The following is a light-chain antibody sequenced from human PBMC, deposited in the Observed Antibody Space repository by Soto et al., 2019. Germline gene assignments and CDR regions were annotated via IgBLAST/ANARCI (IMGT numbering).Light chain of an antibody. CDR2: GAS. Sequence: IVLTQSTGTLSLSPGERATPSCRASQSLTSSYLAWCRQKPRPAPRLLIYGASSSDTGIPDSVSGSGSGQDFNLTISRLEPEDFAVYFCQQYGSSHTTFGQGTKVDNK. J-gene: IGKJ1*01. V-gene: IGKV3-20*01. CDR1: QSLTSSY. CDR3: QQYGSSHTT.